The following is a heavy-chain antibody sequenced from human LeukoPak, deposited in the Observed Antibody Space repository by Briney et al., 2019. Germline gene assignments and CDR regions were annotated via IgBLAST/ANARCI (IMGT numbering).Heavy chain of an antibody. CDR3: ARHPVIAGAGDAFDF. D-gene: IGHD6-19*01. CDR2: FSYSGST. V-gene: IGHV4-39*01. CDR1: GDSITSSSHY. Sequence: PSETLSLTCTVSGDSITSSSHYWGWIRQHPGKGLEWIGSFSYSGSTYDNPSLKSRVTISVDRSKNQFSLRLSSVTAADTAMYYWARHPVIAGAGDAFDFWGPGKVVTVSS. J-gene: IGHJ3*01.